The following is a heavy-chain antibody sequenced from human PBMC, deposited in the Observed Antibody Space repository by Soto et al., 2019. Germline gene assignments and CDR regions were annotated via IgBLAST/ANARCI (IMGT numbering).Heavy chain of an antibody. CDR3: AKGSFGVVIPIDY. CDR1: GFTFSSYG. J-gene: IGHJ4*02. CDR2: ISYDGSNK. V-gene: IGHV3-30*18. Sequence: PGGSLRLSCAASGFTFSSYGMHWVRQAPGKGLEWVAVISYDGSNKYYADSVKGRFTISRDNSKNTLYLQMNSLRAEDTAVYYCAKGSFGVVIPIDYWGQGTLVTVSS. D-gene: IGHD3-3*01.